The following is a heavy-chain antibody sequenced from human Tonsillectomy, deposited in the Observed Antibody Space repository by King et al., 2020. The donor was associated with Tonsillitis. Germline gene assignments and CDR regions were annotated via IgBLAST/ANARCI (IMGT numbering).Heavy chain of an antibody. J-gene: IGHJ5*02. V-gene: IGHV1-46*01. CDR2: INPSGGST. CDR1: GYTFTSYY. Sequence: VQLVESGAEVKKPGASVKVSCKASGYTFTSYYMHWVRQAPGQGLEWMGIINPSGGSTSYAQKFQGRVTMTRDTSTSTVYMELSSLRSEDTAVYYCARELGPYSSGWYFDPWGQGTLVTVSS. CDR3: ARELGPYSSGWYFDP. D-gene: IGHD6-19*01.